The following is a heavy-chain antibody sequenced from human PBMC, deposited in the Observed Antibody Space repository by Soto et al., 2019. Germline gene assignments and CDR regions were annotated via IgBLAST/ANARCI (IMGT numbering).Heavy chain of an antibody. V-gene: IGHV3-7*01. D-gene: IGHD3-22*01. CDR3: ARDRATYYYDSSGYYLPPSGMDV. CDR1: GFTFSIYW. CDR2: IKQDGSEK. Sequence: PGGSLRLSCAASGFTFSIYWMSWVRQAPGKGLEWVANIKQDGSEKYYVDSVKGRFTISRDNAKNSLYLQMNSLRAEDTAVYYCARDRATYYYDSSGYYLPPSGMDVWGQGTTVTVSS. J-gene: IGHJ6*02.